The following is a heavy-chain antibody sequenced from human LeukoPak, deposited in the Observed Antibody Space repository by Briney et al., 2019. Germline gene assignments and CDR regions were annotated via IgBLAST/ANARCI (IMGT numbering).Heavy chain of an antibody. CDR2: ISYDGSNK. CDR1: GFTFSSYA. Sequence: GGSLRLSCAASGFTFSSYAMHWVRQAPGKGLEWVAVISYDGSNKYYADSVKGRFTISRDNSKNTLYLQMNSLRAEDTAVYYCARFQRKYGYYYYMDVWGKGTTVTVSS. D-gene: IGHD4-17*01. J-gene: IGHJ6*03. V-gene: IGHV3-30*04. CDR3: ARFQRKYGYYYYMDV.